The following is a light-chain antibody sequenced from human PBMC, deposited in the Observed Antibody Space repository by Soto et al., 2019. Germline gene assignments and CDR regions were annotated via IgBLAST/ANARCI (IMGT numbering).Light chain of an antibody. CDR1: QSVSSTY. CDR3: QHDGDSRWT. V-gene: IGKV3-20*01. CDR2: GAS. Sequence: EIVLTQSPGTLSLSPGERATLSCRASQSVSSTYLAWYQQKPGQAPRLLIYGASNRATGIPDRFSGSGSGTDFTLTISRLEPEDCAVYYCQHDGDSRWTVGQGTKVDIK. J-gene: IGKJ1*01.